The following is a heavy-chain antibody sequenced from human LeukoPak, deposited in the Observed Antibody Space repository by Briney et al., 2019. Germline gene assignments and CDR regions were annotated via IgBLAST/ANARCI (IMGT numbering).Heavy chain of an antibody. CDR2: IYYSGST. V-gene: IGHV4-59*01. J-gene: IGHJ5*02. Sequence: SETLSLTCTVSGGSISSYYWSWIRQPPGKGLEWNGYIYYSGSTNYNPSLKSRVTISVDTSKNQFSLKLSSVTAADTAVYYCARAHPETYYDFWSGAINWFDPWGQGTLVTVSS. CDR3: ARAHPETYYDFWSGAINWFDP. CDR1: GGSISSYY. D-gene: IGHD3-3*01.